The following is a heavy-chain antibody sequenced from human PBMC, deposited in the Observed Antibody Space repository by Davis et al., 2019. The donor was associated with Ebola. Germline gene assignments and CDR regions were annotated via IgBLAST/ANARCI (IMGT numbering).Heavy chain of an antibody. Sequence: PGGSLRLSCAASGFTVSKNYMSWVRQAPGKGLGWVAIIYMDGRTFYAESVKGRFAISRDDSMNMVPLQVNSLRGEDTAVYYCATSLAANLGSFWGQGTLVTVSS. CDR3: ATSLAANLGSF. D-gene: IGHD3-16*02. J-gene: IGHJ4*02. CDR1: GFTVSKNY. CDR2: IYMDGRT. V-gene: IGHV3-53*01.